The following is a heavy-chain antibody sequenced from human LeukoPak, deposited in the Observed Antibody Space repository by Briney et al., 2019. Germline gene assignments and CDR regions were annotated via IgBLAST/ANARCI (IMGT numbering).Heavy chain of an antibody. CDR2: ISSSSSYI. J-gene: IGHJ6*03. V-gene: IGHV3-21*01. CDR1: GFTFSDHS. Sequence: NPGGSLRLSCAASGFTFSDHSMSWVRQAPGKGLEWVSCISSSSSYIYYADSVKGRFTTSRDNAKNSLYLQMNSLRAEDTAVYYCARVATYYDFWSGSNGYMDVWGKGTTVTVSS. CDR3: ARVATYYDFWSGSNGYMDV. D-gene: IGHD3-3*01.